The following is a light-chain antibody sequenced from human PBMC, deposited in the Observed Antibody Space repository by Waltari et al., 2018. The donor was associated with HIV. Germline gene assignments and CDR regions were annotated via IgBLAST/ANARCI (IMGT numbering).Light chain of an antibody. J-gene: IGLJ2*01. CDR3: CSYAGSSTFVV. CDR2: EVT. Sequence: QSALTQPASVSGSPGQSITISCTGTSSDVGSYNLVSWYQQYPGKAPKLMIYEVTQRPSGVSNRVSASKSGNTASLTISGLQAEDEADYYCCSYAGSSTFVVFGGGTKLTVL. CDR1: SSDVGSYNL. V-gene: IGLV2-23*02.